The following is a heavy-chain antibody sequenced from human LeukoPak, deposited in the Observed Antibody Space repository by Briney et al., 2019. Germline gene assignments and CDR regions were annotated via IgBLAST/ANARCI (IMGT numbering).Heavy chain of an antibody. J-gene: IGHJ6*03. D-gene: IGHD2-2*01. Sequence: SETLSLICTVSGGSISSYYWSWIRQPPGKGLEWIGYIYYSGSTNYNPSLKSRVTISVDTSKNQFSLKLSSVTAADTAVYYCARGVVVPAAMRYYYYYMDVWGKGTTVTVSS. CDR1: GGSISSYY. CDR3: ARGVVVPAAMRYYYYYMDV. CDR2: IYYSGST. V-gene: IGHV4-59*01.